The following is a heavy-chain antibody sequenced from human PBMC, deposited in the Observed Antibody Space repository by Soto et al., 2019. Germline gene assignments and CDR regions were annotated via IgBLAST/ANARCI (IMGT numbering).Heavy chain of an antibody. Sequence: GGSLRLSCAASGFTFSSYDMHWVRQAPGKGLEWVSAIGTAGDTYYPGAVKGRFTISRENAKNSLYLQMNSLRAEDTAVYYCATTVGATTGGAFDIWGQGTMVTVSS. CDR2: IGTAGDT. J-gene: IGHJ3*02. V-gene: IGHV3-13*01. D-gene: IGHD1-26*01. CDR3: ATTVGATTGGAFDI. CDR1: GFTFSSYD.